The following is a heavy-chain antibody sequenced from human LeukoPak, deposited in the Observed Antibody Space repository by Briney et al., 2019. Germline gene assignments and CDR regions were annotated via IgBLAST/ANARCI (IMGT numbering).Heavy chain of an antibody. CDR1: GFTLSSNE. CDR2: ISSSGGTI. V-gene: IGHV3-48*03. D-gene: IGHD5-18*01. CDR3: ASGYTYGLDH. J-gene: IGHJ4*02. Sequence: GGSLSLFCAASGFTLSSNEMNWVRQAPGKGMEWISYISSSGGTIYYADSVKGRFTISRDNARNSMFLQMNSLRAEDTAVYYCASGYTYGLDHWGQGIL.